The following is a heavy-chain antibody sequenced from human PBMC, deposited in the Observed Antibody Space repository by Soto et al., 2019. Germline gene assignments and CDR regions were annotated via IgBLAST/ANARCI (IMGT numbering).Heavy chain of an antibody. V-gene: IGHV3-23*01. J-gene: IGHJ6*02. Sequence: EVQLLESGGGLVQPGGSLRLPCAASGFTFSSYTMSWVRQAPGKGLEWVSAISGSGVSTYYADSVKGRFTISRDNSKNKRYLQMSRLRAEDTAVYYCATATGGTTVSTFRVELYYYYGTDVWGRGSTVTVS. D-gene: IGHD4-17*01. CDR2: ISGSGVST. CDR1: GFTFSSYT. CDR3: ATATGGTTVSTFRVELYYYYGTDV.